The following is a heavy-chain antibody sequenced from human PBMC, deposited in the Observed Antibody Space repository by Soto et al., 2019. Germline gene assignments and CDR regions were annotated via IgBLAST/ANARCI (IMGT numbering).Heavy chain of an antibody. CDR2: IYYSGST. D-gene: IGHD3-3*01. V-gene: IGHV4-59*01. CDR3: ARDSQRMDDFWSGDYYYYGMDV. CDR1: GGSISSYY. Sequence: SETLSLTCTVSGGSISSYYWSWIRQPPGKGLEWIGYIYYSGSTNYNPSLKSRVTISVDTSKNQFSLKLSSVTAADTAVYYCARDSQRMDDFWSGDYYYYGMDVWGQGTTVTVSS. J-gene: IGHJ6*02.